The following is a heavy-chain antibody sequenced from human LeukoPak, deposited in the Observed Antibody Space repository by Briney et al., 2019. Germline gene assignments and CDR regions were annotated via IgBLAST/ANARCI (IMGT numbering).Heavy chain of an antibody. V-gene: IGHV3-23*01. CDR1: GFTFSTYA. D-gene: IGHD3-16*02. CDR2: ISGSGGTT. Sequence: GGSLRLSCAVSGFTFSTYAMSWVRQAPGKGLEWVSIISGSGGTTYYADSVQGRFTISRDNSKNTLYLQMNSLRDEDTAVYYCAKQFIVDRNWFDPWGQGTLVTVSS. J-gene: IGHJ5*02. CDR3: AKQFIVDRNWFDP.